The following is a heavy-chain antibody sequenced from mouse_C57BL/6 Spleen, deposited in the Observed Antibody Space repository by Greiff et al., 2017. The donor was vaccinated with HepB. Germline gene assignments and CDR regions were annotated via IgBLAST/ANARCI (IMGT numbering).Heavy chain of an antibody. CDR1: GFTFSSYA. J-gene: IGHJ2*01. CDR2: ISDGGSYT. V-gene: IGHV5-4*01. CDR3: ARDRTTVVYFDY. D-gene: IGHD1-1*01. Sequence: EVQRVESGGGLVKPGGSLKLSCAASGFTFSSYAMSWVRQTPEKRLEWVATISDGGSYTYYPDNVKGRFTISRDNAKNNLYLQMSHLKSEDTAMYYCARDRTTVVYFDYWGQGTTLTVSS.